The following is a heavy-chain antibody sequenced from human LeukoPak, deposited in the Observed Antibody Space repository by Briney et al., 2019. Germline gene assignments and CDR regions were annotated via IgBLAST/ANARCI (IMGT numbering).Heavy chain of an antibody. D-gene: IGHD2-15*01. J-gene: IGHJ6*02. CDR3: ARAPGAIYCSGGSCYSARYYYYGMDV. Sequence: SETLSLTCTVSGGSISYNYWSWIRQPPGKGLEWIGEINHSGSTNYNPSLKSRVTISVDTSKNQFSLKLSSVTAADTAVYYCARAPGAIYCSGGSCYSARYYYYGMDVWGQGTTVTVSS. CDR2: INHSGST. V-gene: IGHV4-34*01. CDR1: GGSISYNY.